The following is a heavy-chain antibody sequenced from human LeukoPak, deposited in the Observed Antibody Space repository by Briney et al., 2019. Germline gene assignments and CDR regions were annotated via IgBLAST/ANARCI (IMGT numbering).Heavy chain of an antibody. CDR1: GGSISSSSYY. CDR3: ARREGLLFDF. CDR2: IYYSGSN. V-gene: IGHV4-39*01. J-gene: IGHJ5*01. D-gene: IGHD6-19*01. Sequence: SETLSLTCTLSGGSISSSSYYWGWIRHPPGKGLEWIGSIYYSGSNYYNPSLKSRATISVDTSKNQFSLKLSSATAAETAVYYCARREGLLFDFWGRGTLVTVSS.